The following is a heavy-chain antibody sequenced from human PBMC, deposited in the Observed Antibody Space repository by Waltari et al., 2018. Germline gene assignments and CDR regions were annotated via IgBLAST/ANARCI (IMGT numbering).Heavy chain of an antibody. Sequence: QVTLKESGPALVKPTQTLTLTCTFSGFSLSPSGMRVSWIRQPPRKALEWLARIDWDDDKFYSTSLKTRLTISKDTSKNQVVLTMTNMDPVDTATYYCAREGYCTGGVCYSHFDYWGQGTLVTVSS. D-gene: IGHD2-8*02. J-gene: IGHJ4*02. CDR1: GFSLSPSGMR. V-gene: IGHV2-70*04. CDR3: AREGYCTGGVCYSHFDY. CDR2: IDWDDDK.